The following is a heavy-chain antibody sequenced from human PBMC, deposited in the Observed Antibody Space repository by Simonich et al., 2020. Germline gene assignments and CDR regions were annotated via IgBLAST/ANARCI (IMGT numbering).Heavy chain of an antibody. CDR2: ISSSSSYI. V-gene: IGHV3-21*01. D-gene: IGHD3-3*01. J-gene: IGHJ4*02. CDR1: GFTFSSYS. Sequence: EVQLVESGGGLVKPGGSLRLSCAASGFTFSSYSMNWVRQAPGNGLEWCSSISSSSSYIYYADTGKGRCTSSRDNAKNSLYLQMNSLRAEDTAVYYCARKRFLEWFFDYWGQGTLVTVSS. CDR3: ARKRFLEWFFDY.